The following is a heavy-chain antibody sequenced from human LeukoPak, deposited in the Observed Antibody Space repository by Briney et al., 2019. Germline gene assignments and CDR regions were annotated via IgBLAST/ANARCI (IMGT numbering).Heavy chain of an antibody. CDR1: GFTFSNFA. CDR3: AELGITMIGGV. D-gene: IGHD3-10*02. J-gene: IGHJ6*04. Sequence: PGGSLRLSCAASGFTFSNFAMIWVRQAPGKGLEWVSGISGSGDRTYYADSVKGRFSISRDNSKNTLYLQMNSLRAEDTAVYYCAELGITMIGGVWGKGTTVTISS. CDR2: ISGSGDRT. V-gene: IGHV3-23*01.